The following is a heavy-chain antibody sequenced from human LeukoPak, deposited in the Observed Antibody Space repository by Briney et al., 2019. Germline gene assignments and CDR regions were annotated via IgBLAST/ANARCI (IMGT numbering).Heavy chain of an antibody. CDR2: ISSSSSYI. Sequence: GGSLRLSCAASGFSVSDNFMSWVRQAPGKGLEWVSSISSSSSYIYYADSVKGRFTISRDNAKNSLYLQMNSLRAEDTAVYYCARGSAVAAPLNYWGQGTLVTVSS. V-gene: IGHV3-21*01. CDR1: GFSVSDNF. CDR3: ARGSAVAAPLNY. J-gene: IGHJ4*02. D-gene: IGHD6-19*01.